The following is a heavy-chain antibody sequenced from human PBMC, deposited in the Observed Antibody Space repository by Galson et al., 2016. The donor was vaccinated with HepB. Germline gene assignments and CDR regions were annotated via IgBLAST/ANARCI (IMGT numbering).Heavy chain of an antibody. J-gene: IGHJ4*02. V-gene: IGHV3-7*03. CDR3: ADPPTGY. CDR1: GFTFSGYW. D-gene: IGHD1-1*01. Sequence: SLRLSCAASGFTFSGYWMTWVRQAPGKGLEWVANINQDGSEKHYVDSVKGRFTISRDNAKNSLYLQMNSLRAEDTAVYYCADPPTGYWGQGTLVTGPS. CDR2: INQDGSEK.